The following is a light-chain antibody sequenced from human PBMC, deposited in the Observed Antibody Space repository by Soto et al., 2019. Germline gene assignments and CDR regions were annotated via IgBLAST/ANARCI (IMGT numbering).Light chain of an antibody. CDR1: SSNIGSNT. CDR3: AAWDDSLNGQVV. Sequence: QSVLTQPPSASGTPGQRVTIFCSGSSSNIGSNTVNWYQQLPGTAPKLLIYSNNQRPSGVPDRFSGSKSGTSASLAISGLQSEDEADYYCAAWDDSLNGQVVFGGGTKLTVL. V-gene: IGLV1-44*01. J-gene: IGLJ2*01. CDR2: SNN.